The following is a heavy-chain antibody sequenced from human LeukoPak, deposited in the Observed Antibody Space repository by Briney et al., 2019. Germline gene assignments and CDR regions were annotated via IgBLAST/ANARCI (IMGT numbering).Heavy chain of an antibody. V-gene: IGHV1-46*01. D-gene: IGHD3-22*01. J-gene: IGHJ4*02. CDR3: ASLRVYYYDSSGPYYFDY. CDR1: GYTFTSYY. CDR2: INPSGGST. Sequence: ASVKVSCKASGYTFTSYYMHWVRQAPGQGLEWMGIINPSGGSTSYAQKFQGRVTITADESTSTAYMELSSLRSEDTAVYYCASLRVYYYDSSGPYYFDYWGRGTLVTVSS.